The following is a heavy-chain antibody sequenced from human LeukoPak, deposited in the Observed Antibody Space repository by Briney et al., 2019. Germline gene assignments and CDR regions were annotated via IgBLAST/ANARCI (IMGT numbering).Heavy chain of an antibody. V-gene: IGHV4-59*01. J-gene: IGHJ3*02. CDR2: IYYSGST. D-gene: IGHD2-2*01. CDR3: ARGLPSPTEICSSTSCHEEIGAFDI. Sequence: SETLSLTCTVSGGAISSYYWSWIRQPPGKGLEWIGYIYYSGSTNYNPSLKSRVTISVDTSKNQFSLKLSSVTAADTAVYYCARGLPSPTEICSSTSCHEEIGAFDIWGQGTMVTVSS. CDR1: GGAISSYY.